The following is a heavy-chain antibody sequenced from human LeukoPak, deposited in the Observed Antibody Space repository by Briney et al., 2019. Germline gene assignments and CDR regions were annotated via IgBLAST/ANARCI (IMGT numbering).Heavy chain of an antibody. CDR2: IYYSGST. V-gene: IGHV4-30-4*01. CDR1: GGSISSGDYY. D-gene: IGHD3-10*01. Sequence: SETLSLTCTVSGGSISSGDYYWSWIRQPPGKGLEWIEYIYYSGSTYYNPSLKSRVTISVDTSKNQFSLKLSSVTAADTAVYYCARDHLVRGTTRWGQGTLVTVSS. J-gene: IGHJ4*02. CDR3: ARDHLVRGTTR.